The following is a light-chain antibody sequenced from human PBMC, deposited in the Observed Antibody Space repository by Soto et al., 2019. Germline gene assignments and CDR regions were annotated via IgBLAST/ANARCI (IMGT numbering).Light chain of an antibody. J-gene: IGLJ1*01. CDR2: EVS. CDR3: SSYAGSNNPYV. Sequence: QSVLTQPPSASGSPGQSVTISCTGTSSDVGGYNYVSWYQQHPGKAPKLMIYEVSRRPSGVPDRFSGSKSGNTASLTVSGLQAEVEADYYCSSYAGSNNPYVFGTGTKGTVL. CDR1: SSDVGGYNY. V-gene: IGLV2-8*01.